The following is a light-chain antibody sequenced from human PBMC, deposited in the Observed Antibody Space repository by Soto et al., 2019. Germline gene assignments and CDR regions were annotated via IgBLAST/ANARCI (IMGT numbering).Light chain of an antibody. CDR3: QQRGNWPQT. CDR2: DAS. V-gene: IGKV3-11*01. CDR1: QNVYNY. J-gene: IGKJ1*01. Sequence: EVVLTQSPATLSLFPGERATLSCRASQNVYNYLAWYQQKPGQAPRLLIYDASNRATGIPARFSGSGFGTDFTLTISSLEPEDFAVYYCQQRGNWPQTFGQGTKVEI.